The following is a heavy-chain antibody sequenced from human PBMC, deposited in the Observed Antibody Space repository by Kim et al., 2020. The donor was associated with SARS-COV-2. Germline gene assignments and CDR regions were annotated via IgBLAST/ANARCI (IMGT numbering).Heavy chain of an antibody. Sequence: ASVKVSCKASGYTFTSYYMHWVRQAPGQGLEWMGIINPSGGSTSYAQKFQGRVTMTRDTSTSTVYMELSSLRSEDTAVYYCARDRGNMGPTNYFDYWGQGTLVTVSS. CDR1: GYTFTSYY. V-gene: IGHV1-46*01. CDR3: ARDRGNMGPTNYFDY. J-gene: IGHJ4*02. D-gene: IGHD3-10*01. CDR2: INPSGGST.